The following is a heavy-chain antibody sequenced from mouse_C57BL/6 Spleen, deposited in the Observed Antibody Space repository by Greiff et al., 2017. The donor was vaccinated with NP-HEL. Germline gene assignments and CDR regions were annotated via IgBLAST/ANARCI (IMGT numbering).Heavy chain of an antibody. J-gene: IGHJ2*01. CDR3: AREGREYYFDY. Sequence: VQLKESGGDLVKPGGSLKLSCAASGFTFSSYGMSWVRQTPDKRLEWVATISSGGSYTYYPDSVKGRFTISRDNAKNTLYLQMSSLKSEDTAMYYCAREGREYYFDYWGQGTTLTVSS. CDR2: ISSGGSYT. D-gene: IGHD3-3*01. CDR1: GFTFSSYG. V-gene: IGHV5-6*01.